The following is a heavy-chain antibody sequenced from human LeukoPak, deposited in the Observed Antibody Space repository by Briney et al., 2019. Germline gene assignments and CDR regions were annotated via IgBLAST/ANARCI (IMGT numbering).Heavy chain of an antibody. Sequence: PGGSLRLSCAASGFTVSSNYMSWVRQAPGKGLEWVSVIYSGGSTYYADSVKGRFTISRDNSKNTLYLQMNSLRAEDTAVYYCARGQELLWFGELLPHLDYWGQGTLVTVSS. CDR3: ARGQELLWFGELLPHLDY. CDR2: IYSGGST. CDR1: GFTVSSNY. J-gene: IGHJ4*02. D-gene: IGHD3-10*01. V-gene: IGHV3-53*01.